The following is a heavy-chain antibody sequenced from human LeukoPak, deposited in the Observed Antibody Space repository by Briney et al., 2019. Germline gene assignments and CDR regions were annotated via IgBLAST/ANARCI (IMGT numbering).Heavy chain of an antibody. D-gene: IGHD6-19*01. CDR2: IYTSGST. Sequence: PSETLSLTCTVSGVSISSYYWSWIRQPAGKGLEWIGRIYTSGSTKYNPSLKSRVTMSVDTSKNQFSLKLSSVTAADTAVYYCARDLPYSSGWYGGRDAFDLWGQGTMVTVSS. CDR3: ARDLPYSSGWYGGRDAFDL. CDR1: GVSISSYY. J-gene: IGHJ3*01. V-gene: IGHV4-4*07.